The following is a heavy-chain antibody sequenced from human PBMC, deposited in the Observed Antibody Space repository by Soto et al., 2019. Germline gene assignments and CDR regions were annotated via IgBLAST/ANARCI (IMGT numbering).Heavy chain of an antibody. V-gene: IGHV4-59*08. J-gene: IGHJ3*02. CDR1: GGSISSYY. CDR2: IYYSGST. CDR3: ARHGRWHDLDI. D-gene: IGHD1-1*01. Sequence: QVQLQESGPGLVKPSETLSLTCTVSGGSISSYYWSWIRQPPGKGLEWIGYIYYSGSTNYNPSLKSRVTISVDTSKNQFSLKLSSVTAADTAVYYCARHGRWHDLDIWGPGKMVTVSS.